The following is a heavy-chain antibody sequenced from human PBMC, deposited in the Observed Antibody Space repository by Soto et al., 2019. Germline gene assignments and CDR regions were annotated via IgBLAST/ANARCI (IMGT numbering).Heavy chain of an antibody. CDR1: GFTFGDYA. V-gene: IGHV3-49*03. CDR3: TREGSIMIVVVRPPYY. CDR2: IRSKAYGGTT. Sequence: GGSLRLSCTASGFTFGDYAMSWFRQAPGKGLEWVGFIRSKAYGGTTEYAASVKGRFTISRDDSKSIAYPQMNSLKTEDTAVYYCTREGSIMIVVVRPPYYWGQGTLVTVSS. J-gene: IGHJ4*02. D-gene: IGHD3-22*01.